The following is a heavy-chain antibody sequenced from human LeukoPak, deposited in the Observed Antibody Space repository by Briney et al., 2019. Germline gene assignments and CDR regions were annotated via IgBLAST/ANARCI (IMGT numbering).Heavy chain of an antibody. CDR3: ARVHLGYYDSSGYYFKFDY. Sequence: PSETLSLTCAVYGGSFSGYYWSWIRQPPGKGLEWIGEINHSGGTNYNPSLKSRVTISVDTSKNQFSLKLSSVTAADTAVYYCARVHLGYYDSSGYYFKFDYWGQGTLVTVSS. J-gene: IGHJ4*02. CDR1: GGSFSGYY. D-gene: IGHD3-22*01. CDR2: INHSGGT. V-gene: IGHV4-34*01.